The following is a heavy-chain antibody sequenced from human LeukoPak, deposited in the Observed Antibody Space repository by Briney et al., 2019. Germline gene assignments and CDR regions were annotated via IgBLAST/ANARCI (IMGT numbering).Heavy chain of an antibody. CDR3: ARTPLTYYYGSGSPFDY. Sequence: ASVKVSCKASGGTFSSYAISWVRQAPGQGLEWMGGIIPTFGTANYAQKFQGRVTITADKSTSTAYMELSSLRSEDTAVYYCARTPLTYYYGSGSPFDYWGQGTLVTVSS. V-gene: IGHV1-69*06. CDR1: GGTFSSYA. CDR2: IIPTFGTA. J-gene: IGHJ4*02. D-gene: IGHD3-10*01.